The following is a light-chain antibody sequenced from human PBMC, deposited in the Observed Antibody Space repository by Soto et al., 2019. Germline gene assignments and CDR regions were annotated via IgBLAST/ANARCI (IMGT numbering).Light chain of an antibody. CDR2: DAS. CDR1: QSISSR. Sequence: IQMTQSPSTLSASVGDRVTITCRASQSISSRLAWYQQKPGKAPKLLIYDASSLESGVPSRFSGSGSGTEFTLTISSLQPNDFATYYCQHYYTFTWTFGQGTKVEIK. J-gene: IGKJ1*01. V-gene: IGKV1-5*01. CDR3: QHYYTFTWT.